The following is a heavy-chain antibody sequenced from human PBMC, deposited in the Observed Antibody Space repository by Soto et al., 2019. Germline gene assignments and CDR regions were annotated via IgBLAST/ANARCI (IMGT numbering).Heavy chain of an antibody. Sequence: QLQLQESGPGLVKPSETLSLTCTVSGGSISSSSYYWGWIRQPPGKGLEWIGSIYYSGSTYYNPSLKSRVTISVDTSKNQFSLKLSSVTAADTAVYYCASEFPDIVSRAEVDWYFDLWGRGTLVTVSS. CDR1: GGSISSSSYY. D-gene: IGHD2-15*01. CDR2: IYYSGST. V-gene: IGHV4-39*01. CDR3: ASEFPDIVSRAEVDWYFDL. J-gene: IGHJ2*01.